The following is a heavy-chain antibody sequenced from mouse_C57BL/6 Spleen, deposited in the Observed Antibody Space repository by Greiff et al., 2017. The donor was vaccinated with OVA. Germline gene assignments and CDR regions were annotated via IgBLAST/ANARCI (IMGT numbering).Heavy chain of an antibody. V-gene: IGHV3-6*01. CDR2: ISYDGSN. CDR1: GYSITSCYY. CDR3: ARANYDYYAMDY. Sequence: DVKLVESGPGLVKPSQSLSLTCSVTGYSITSCYYWYWIRQFPGNKLEWMGYISYDGSNNYNPSLKNRISITRDTSKNQFFLKLNSVTTEDTATYYCARANYDYYAMDYWGQGTSVTVSS. J-gene: IGHJ4*01. D-gene: IGHD1-1*02.